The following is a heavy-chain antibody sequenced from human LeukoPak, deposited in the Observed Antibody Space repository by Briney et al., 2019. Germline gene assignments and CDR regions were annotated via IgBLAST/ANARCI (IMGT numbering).Heavy chain of an antibody. CDR1: GYSINNYW. J-gene: IGHJ4*02. CDR2: IYPGDSDT. D-gene: IGHD6-13*01. CDR3: ATHGPVGSTWSPCHF. Sequence: GESMKISSKGSGYSINNYWHGLVRQMPGKGLGWVGIIYPGDSDTRYSPSFQGQVTISADKSIDTAYLQWSRLKASDTARYDCATHGPVGSTWSPCHFWGQGTLVTVSS. V-gene: IGHV5-51*01.